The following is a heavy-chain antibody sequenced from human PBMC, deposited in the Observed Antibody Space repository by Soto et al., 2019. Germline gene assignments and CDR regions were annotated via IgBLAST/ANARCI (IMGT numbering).Heavy chain of an antibody. Sequence: QVQLVESGGALATPGGPLGLSGPPPGSPSSASYRAWFAQAPGKGLEWVSYISSSSSYTNYADSVKGRFTISRDNAKNSLYLQMNSLRAEDTAVYYCAREAEGYWGQGTLVTVSS. CDR3: AREAEGY. J-gene: IGHJ4*02. CDR1: GSPSSASY. CDR2: ISSSSSYT. V-gene: IGHV3-11*06.